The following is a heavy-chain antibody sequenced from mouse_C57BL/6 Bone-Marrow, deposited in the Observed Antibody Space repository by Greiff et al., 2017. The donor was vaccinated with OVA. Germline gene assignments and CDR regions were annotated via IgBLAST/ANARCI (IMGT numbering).Heavy chain of an antibody. CDR3: ARRGSITTVVEDY. Sequence: VQLQQSGAELVKPGASVKISCRASGYAFSSYWMNWVKQRPGKGLEWIGQIYPGDGDTNYNGKFKGKATLTADKSSSTAYMQLSSLTSEDSAVYFCARRGSITTVVEDYWGQGTTLTVSS. J-gene: IGHJ2*01. D-gene: IGHD1-1*01. V-gene: IGHV1-80*01. CDR1: GYAFSSYW. CDR2: IYPGDGDT.